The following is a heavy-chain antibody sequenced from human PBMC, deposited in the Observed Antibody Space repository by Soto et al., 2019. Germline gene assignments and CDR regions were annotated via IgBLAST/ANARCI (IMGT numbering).Heavy chain of an antibody. CDR3: ARDGYSGRSDGFDI. D-gene: IGHD5-12*01. CDR1: GFTFGAYT. V-gene: IGHV3-30*14. CDR2: ISYDGNSE. Sequence: QMYLVESGGGVVQPGRSLRLSCAASGFTFGAYTMHWVRQAPGKGPEWVAAISYDGNSERYTDPVKGRFTVSRDNPSDTLYLQMNSLRVEDTAVYYCARDGYSGRSDGFDIWGQGTMVTVSS. J-gene: IGHJ3*02.